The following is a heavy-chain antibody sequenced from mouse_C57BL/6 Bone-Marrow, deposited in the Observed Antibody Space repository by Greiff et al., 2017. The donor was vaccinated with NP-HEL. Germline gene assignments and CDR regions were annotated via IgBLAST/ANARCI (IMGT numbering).Heavy chain of an antibody. CDR2: IDPENGDT. D-gene: IGHD2-4*01. J-gene: IGHJ2*01. Sequence: EVQLQQSGAELVRPGASVKLSCTASGFNIKDDYMHWVKQRPEQGLEWIGWIDPENGDTENASKFQGKATITADTSSNTAYLQLSSLTSEDTAVYYYTTEIYYDHYWGQGTTLTVSS. CDR1: GFNIKDDY. V-gene: IGHV14-4*01. CDR3: TTEIYYDHY.